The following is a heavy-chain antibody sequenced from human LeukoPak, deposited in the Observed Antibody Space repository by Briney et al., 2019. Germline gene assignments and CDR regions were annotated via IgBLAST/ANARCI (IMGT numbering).Heavy chain of an antibody. Sequence: GGSLRLSCAASGFTFSSYWMSWVRQAPGKGLEWVANIKQHGSEKYYVDSVKGRFTISRDNAKNSLYLQMNSLRAEDTAVYYCARDQGHYDSSGYYYPFGAFDIWGQGTMVTVSS. CDR3: ARDQGHYDSSGYYYPFGAFDI. V-gene: IGHV3-7*01. CDR2: IKQHGSEK. D-gene: IGHD3-22*01. CDR1: GFTFSSYW. J-gene: IGHJ3*02.